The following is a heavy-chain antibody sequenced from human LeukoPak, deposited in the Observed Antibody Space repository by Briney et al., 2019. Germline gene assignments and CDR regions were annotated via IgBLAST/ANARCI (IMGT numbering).Heavy chain of an antibody. CDR2: ISYDGSKK. CDR3: ARGLPYNDAFDI. Sequence: PGGSLRLSCAASGFTFSSYGIHWVRQAPGKGLEWVTVISYDGSKKYYADSVKGRFTISRDNSKNTLYLQMNSLRAEDTAVYYCARGLPYNDAFDIWGQGTMVTVSS. J-gene: IGHJ3*02. CDR1: GFTFSSYG. V-gene: IGHV3-30*03. D-gene: IGHD4-11*01.